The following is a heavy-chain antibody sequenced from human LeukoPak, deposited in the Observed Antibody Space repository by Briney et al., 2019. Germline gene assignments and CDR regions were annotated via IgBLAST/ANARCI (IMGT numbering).Heavy chain of an antibody. D-gene: IGHD3-10*01. J-gene: IGHJ4*02. V-gene: IGHV3-7*01. CDR3: ARGHHTRGVYDY. Sequence: GGSLRLSCAASGFTFSGFWMKWVRRAPGKGLEWVANINQDESQKYYVDSVKGRFTISRDNAKNSLYLQMNSLRAEDTAVYYCARGHHTRGVYDYWGQGTLVTVSS. CDR1: GFTFSGFW. CDR2: INQDESQK.